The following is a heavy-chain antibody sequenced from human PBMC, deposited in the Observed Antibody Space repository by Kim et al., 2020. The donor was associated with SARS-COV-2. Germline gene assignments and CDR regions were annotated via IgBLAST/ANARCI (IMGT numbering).Heavy chain of an antibody. D-gene: IGHD3-9*01. CDR3: ARGPDYNLLAGYVGYFHT. J-gene: IGHJ4*02. Sequence: GGSLRLSCAASGFTLSDYEMNWVRQAPGKELEWLSCIVGSDGLVFYADSVRGRFTISRDNSKNSLYLQMNSLRAEDTAIYYCARGPDYNLLAGYVGYFHTWGQGTLVTVSS. CDR2: IVGSDGLV. CDR1: GFTLSDYE. V-gene: IGHV3-48*03.